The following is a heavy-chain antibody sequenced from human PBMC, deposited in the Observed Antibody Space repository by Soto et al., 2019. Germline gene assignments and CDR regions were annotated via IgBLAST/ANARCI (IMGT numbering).Heavy chain of an antibody. CDR2: INACNGNT. D-gene: IGHD6-19*01. CDR3: ARHPLGSQCSSGCYQEMYNWFGL. CDR1: GYTFTSYG. Sequence: ASVKVSCKASGYTFTSYGIHWVRQAPGQRLEWMGWINACNGNTKYSQKFQGRVTITRDTSASTAYMELSSLRSDDTAVYYCARHPLGSQCSSGCYQEMYNWFGLWGQGTLVNVS. V-gene: IGHV1-3*01. J-gene: IGHJ5*01.